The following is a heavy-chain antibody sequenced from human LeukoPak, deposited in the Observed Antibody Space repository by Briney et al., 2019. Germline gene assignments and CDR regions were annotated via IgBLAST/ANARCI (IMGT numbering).Heavy chain of an antibody. D-gene: IGHD2-15*01. J-gene: IGHJ6*02. CDR1: GYTFTSYD. CDR3: ARDSNRYCSGGSCYWGEDYYGMDV. Sequence: GASVKVSCKASGYTFTSYDINWVGQATGQGLEWVGWMNPNSGNTGYAQKFQGRVTMTRDTSTSTVYMELSSLRSEDTAVYYCARDSNRYCSGGSCYWGEDYYGMDVWGQGTTVTVSS. V-gene: IGHV1-8*01. CDR2: MNPNSGNT.